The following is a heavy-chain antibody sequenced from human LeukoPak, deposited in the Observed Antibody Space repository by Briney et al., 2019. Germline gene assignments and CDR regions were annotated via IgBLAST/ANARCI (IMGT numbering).Heavy chain of an antibody. V-gene: IGHV1-69*06. CDR2: IIPIFGTA. Sequence: GASVKVSCKASGYTFNDYYVHWVRQAPGQGLEWMGGIIPIFGTANYAQKFQGRVTITADKSTSTAYMELSSLRSEDTAVYYCASWYYDYVWGSYRSPKNFDYWGQGTLVTVSS. CDR1: GYTFNDYY. CDR3: ASWYYDYVWGSYRSPKNFDY. J-gene: IGHJ4*02. D-gene: IGHD3-16*02.